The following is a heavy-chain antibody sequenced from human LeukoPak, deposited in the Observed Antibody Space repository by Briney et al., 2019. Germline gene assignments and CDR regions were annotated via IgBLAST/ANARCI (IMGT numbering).Heavy chain of an antibody. CDR2: IYYSGST. Sequence: SETLSLTCTVSGGSISSYYWSWIRQPPGKGLEWIGYIYYSGSTNYNPSLKSRVTISVDTSKNQFSLKLSSVTAADTAVYYCARVISGIRGSFNFDYWGQGTLVTVSS. V-gene: IGHV4-59*01. D-gene: IGHD1-26*01. CDR1: GGSISSYY. J-gene: IGHJ4*02. CDR3: ARVISGIRGSFNFDY.